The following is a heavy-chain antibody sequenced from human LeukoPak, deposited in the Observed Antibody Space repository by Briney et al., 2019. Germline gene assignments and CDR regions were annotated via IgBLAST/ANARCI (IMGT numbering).Heavy chain of an antibody. Sequence: SETLSLTCTVSGGSISSYYWSWIRQPAGKGLDWIGRIYTSGSTNYSPSLKSRVTMSVDTSKNQFSLKLSSVTAADTAVYYCARERGASTDRAFDIWGQGTMVTVSS. CDR1: GGSISSYY. CDR2: IYTSGST. J-gene: IGHJ3*02. CDR3: ARERGASTDRAFDI. D-gene: IGHD2-15*01. V-gene: IGHV4-4*07.